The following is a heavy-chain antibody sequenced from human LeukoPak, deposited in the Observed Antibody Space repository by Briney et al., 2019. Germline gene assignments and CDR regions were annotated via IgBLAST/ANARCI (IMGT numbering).Heavy chain of an antibody. D-gene: IGHD6-6*01. CDR1: VFTFSSYG. CDR3: AKTPPSSSSPYFDY. CDR2: IRSDGNKK. J-gene: IGHJ4*02. V-gene: IGHV3-30*02. Sequence: GGSLRLSCAASVFTFSSYGMYWVRQAPGKGLEWVAFIRSDGNKKYYADSVKGRFTISRDNSRNTLYLQMNSLRTEDTAVYYCAKTPPSSSSPYFDYWGQGTLVTVSS.